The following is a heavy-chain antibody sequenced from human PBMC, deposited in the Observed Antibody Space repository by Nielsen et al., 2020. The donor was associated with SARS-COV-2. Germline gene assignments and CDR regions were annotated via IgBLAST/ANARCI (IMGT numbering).Heavy chain of an antibody. J-gene: IGHJ4*02. CDR3: AREFALRDTAYFDY. CDR1: GFSVSSHD. CDR2: IYSDGST. V-gene: IGHV3-53*01. D-gene: IGHD5-18*01. Sequence: ALRLSCAASGFSVSSHDMNWVRQAPGKGLQWVSLIYSDGSTKYADSVKGRFTISRDNSRNTVYLQMNSLRPEDTAVYYCAREFALRDTAYFDYWGQGTLVTVSS.